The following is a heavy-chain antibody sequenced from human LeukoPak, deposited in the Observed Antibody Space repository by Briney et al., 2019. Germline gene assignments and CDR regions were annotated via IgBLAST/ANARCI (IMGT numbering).Heavy chain of an antibody. CDR3: ARVLMVRGTSHAFDF. D-gene: IGHD3-10*01. J-gene: IGHJ3*01. CDR1: GFTFSSYW. Sequence: GGSLRLSCAASGFTFSSYWMHWVRQAPGKGLVWVSRINTDGSSTSYADSVKGRFTISRDNAKNTLYLQMNSLRAEDTAVYYCARVLMVRGTSHAFDFWGRGTMVTVSS. V-gene: IGHV3-74*01. CDR2: INTDGSST.